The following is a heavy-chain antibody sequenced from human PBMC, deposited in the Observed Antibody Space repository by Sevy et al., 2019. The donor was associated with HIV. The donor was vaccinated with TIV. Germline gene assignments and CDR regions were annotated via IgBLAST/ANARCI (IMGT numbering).Heavy chain of an antibody. CDR3: ARDAGSSGWLYAFDI. CDR1: GYTFTGYY. J-gene: IGHJ3*02. D-gene: IGHD6-19*01. V-gene: IGHV1-2*06. Sequence: ASLKVSCKASGYTFTGYYMHWVRQAPGQGLEWMGRINPNSGGTNYAQKFQGRVTMTRDTSISTAYMELSRLRSDDTAVYYCARDAGSSGWLYAFDIWGQGTMVTVSS. CDR2: INPNSGGT.